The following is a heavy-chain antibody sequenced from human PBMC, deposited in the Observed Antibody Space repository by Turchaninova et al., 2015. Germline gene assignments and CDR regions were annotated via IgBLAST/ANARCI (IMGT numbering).Heavy chain of an antibody. D-gene: IGHD2-15*01. CDR2: RYHNGIT. Sequence: LFISCVLASSSTNRRFYWGWVRQSPGKGLEYIATRYHNGITSYNPSLKSRVTISLDMSKNQFSLTLTSVTAADTAVYYCARSPGYCNGDYCRNFYIDVWGKGTTVTVSS. CDR1: SSSTNRRFY. CDR3: ARSPGYCNGDYCRNFYIDV. J-gene: IGHJ6*03. V-gene: IGHV4-38-2*01.